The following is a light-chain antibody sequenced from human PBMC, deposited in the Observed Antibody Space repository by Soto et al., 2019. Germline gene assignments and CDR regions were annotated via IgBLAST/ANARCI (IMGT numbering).Light chain of an antibody. CDR2: DAS. CDR3: QQYNSYWRT. J-gene: IGKJ1*01. CDR1: QSISSW. Sequence: DIQMTQSPSTLSASVGDIVTITCLASQSISSWLAWYQQKPGKAPKLLIYDASSLESGVPSRFSGSGSGTEFTLTISSLQPDDFATYYCQQYNSYWRTFGQGTKVDIK. V-gene: IGKV1-5*01.